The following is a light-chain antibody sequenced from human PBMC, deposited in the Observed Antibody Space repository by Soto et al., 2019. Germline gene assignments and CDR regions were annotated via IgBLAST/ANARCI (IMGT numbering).Light chain of an antibody. CDR2: AAS. CDR1: QGLSSY. Sequence: IRLTQSPSSLSASVGGRVTITCRASQGLSSYLAWYQQKPGKAPKLLIYAASTLQSGVPSRFSGSGSGTDFTLTISRLQPEDFATYYCHQLNSYPLPFGGGTKVEIK. V-gene: IGKV1-9*01. CDR3: HQLNSYPLP. J-gene: IGKJ4*01.